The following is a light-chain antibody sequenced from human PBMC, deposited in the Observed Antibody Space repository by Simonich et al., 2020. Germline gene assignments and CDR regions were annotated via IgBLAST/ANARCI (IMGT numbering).Light chain of an antibody. CDR2: EVS. CDR3: MQSIQLPPIT. CDR1: QSLLHSDGKTY. V-gene: IGKV2D-29*02. Sequence: DIVMTQTPLSLSVTPGQPASISCKSSQSLLHSDGKTYLYWYLHKPGQSPQLLIYEVSHRFSGVPDRFRGSGSGTDFTLKISRVEAEDVGVYYCMQSIQLPPITFGQGTRLEIK. J-gene: IGKJ5*01.